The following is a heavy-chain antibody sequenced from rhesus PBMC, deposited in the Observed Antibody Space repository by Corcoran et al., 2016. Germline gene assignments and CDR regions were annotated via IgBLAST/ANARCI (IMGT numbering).Heavy chain of an antibody. CDR3: ARYSYGGSYPFDA. CDR1: GGSISSNY. Sequence: QVQLQESGTGLVKPSETLSLTCAVSGGSISSNYWSWIRQSPGKGLERIGYIYGGSGSTSYNPSHTSRVPISTDTSKNHVSLKLSSVTAADTAVYFCARYSYGGSYPFDAGGQGVLVTVSS. J-gene: IGHJ4*01. D-gene: IGHD3-16*01. CDR2: IYGGSGST. V-gene: IGHV4-147*01.